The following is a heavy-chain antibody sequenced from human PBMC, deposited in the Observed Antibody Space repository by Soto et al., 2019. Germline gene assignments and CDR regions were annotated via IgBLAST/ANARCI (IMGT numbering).Heavy chain of an antibody. CDR2: MYYSGAT. V-gene: IGHV4-39*01. D-gene: IGHD3-3*01. CDR3: ARYDAFNALEL. Sequence: SETLSLTCTVSGGSISSNSYYWDWIRQPPGKGLEWIGSMYYSGATYHNPSLQSRVTISVDTSKNQFSLHLSSVTAADTAVYYCARYDAFNALELWGQGTTVTVS. CDR1: GGSISSNSYY. J-gene: IGHJ6*02.